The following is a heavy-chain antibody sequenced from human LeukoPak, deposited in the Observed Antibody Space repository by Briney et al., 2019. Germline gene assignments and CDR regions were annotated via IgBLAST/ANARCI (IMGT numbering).Heavy chain of an antibody. V-gene: IGHV4-34*01. CDR2: INHSGST. CDR3: ARGLTVRGFDP. J-gene: IGHJ5*02. D-gene: IGHD4-11*01. CDR1: GGSFSGYY. Sequence: KPSETLSLTCAVYGGSFSGYYWNWIRQTPRKGLEWIGEINHSGSTNYNPSLKSRVTISVDTSRNQVSLKLSSVTAADTAVYYCARGLTVRGFDPWGQGTLVTVSS.